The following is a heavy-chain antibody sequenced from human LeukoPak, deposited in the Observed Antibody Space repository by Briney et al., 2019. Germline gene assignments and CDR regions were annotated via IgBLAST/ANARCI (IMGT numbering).Heavy chain of an antibody. CDR1: GFTFDDYA. CDR2: ISGDGGST. Sequence: GGSLRLSCAASGFTFDDYAMHWVRQAPGKGLEWVSLISGDGGSTYYADSVKGRFTISRDNSKNSLYLQMNSLRTEDTALYYCAKDFYYDILTSYSNWGQGALVSVSS. J-gene: IGHJ4*02. D-gene: IGHD3-9*01. CDR3: AKDFYYDILTSYSN. V-gene: IGHV3-43*02.